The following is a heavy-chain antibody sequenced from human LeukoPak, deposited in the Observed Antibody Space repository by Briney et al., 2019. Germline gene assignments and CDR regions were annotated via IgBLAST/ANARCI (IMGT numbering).Heavy chain of an antibody. CDR3: ARGITAFGVPGATYYFDY. J-gene: IGHJ4*02. D-gene: IGHD3-3*01. CDR1: GFTFSSYW. CDR2: IKQDGSEK. Sequence: GGSLRLSCAASGFTFSSYWMTWVRQAPGKGLEWVANIKQDGSEKYYVDSAKGRFTISRDNAKNSLYLQMNSLRAEDTAVYYCARGITAFGVPGATYYFDYWGQGTLVTVSS. V-gene: IGHV3-7*03.